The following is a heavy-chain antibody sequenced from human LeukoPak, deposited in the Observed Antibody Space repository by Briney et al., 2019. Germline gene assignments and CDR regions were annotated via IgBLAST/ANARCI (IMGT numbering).Heavy chain of an antibody. V-gene: IGHV3-9*01. CDR3: AKDLGSAITSALVLDV. J-gene: IGHJ6*02. Sequence: GGSLRLSCTVSGFTFDDYAMHWVRHTPGKGLEWVSGITWNRDKIGYGDSMKGRFTISRDNVKNVLYLQMNSLRPEDTALYYCAKDLGSAITSALVLDVWGQGTTVIVS. CDR2: ITWNRDKI. D-gene: IGHD2-15*01. CDR1: GFTFDDYA.